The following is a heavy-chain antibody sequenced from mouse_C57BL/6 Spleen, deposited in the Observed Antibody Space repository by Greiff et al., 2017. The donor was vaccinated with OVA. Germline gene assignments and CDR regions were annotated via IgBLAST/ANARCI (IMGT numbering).Heavy chain of an antibody. V-gene: IGHV10-1*01. CDR2: IRSKSNNYAT. D-gene: IGHD1-1*02. CDR1: GFSFNTYA. J-gene: IGHJ2*01. CDR3: VVRGGSYDYFDY. Sequence: EVQGVESGGGLVQPKGSLKLSCAASGFSFNTYAMNWVRQAPGKGLEWVARIRSKSNNYATYYADSVKDRFTISRDDSESMLYLQMNNLKTEDTAMYYCVVRGGSYDYFDYWGQGTTLTVSS.